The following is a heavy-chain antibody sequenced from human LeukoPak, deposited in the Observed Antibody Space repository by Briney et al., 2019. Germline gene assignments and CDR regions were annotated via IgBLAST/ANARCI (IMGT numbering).Heavy chain of an antibody. CDR1: GFTFSSYA. Sequence: GGSLRLSCAASGFTFSSYAMSWVRQAPGKGLEWVSAISGSGGSTYYADSVKARFTISRDNSKNTLYLQMNSLRAEDTAVYYCAKDLTGYYYGSGSYFNWGQGTLVTVSS. CDR2: ISGSGGST. V-gene: IGHV3-23*01. CDR3: AKDLTGYYYGSGSYFN. J-gene: IGHJ4*02. D-gene: IGHD3-10*01.